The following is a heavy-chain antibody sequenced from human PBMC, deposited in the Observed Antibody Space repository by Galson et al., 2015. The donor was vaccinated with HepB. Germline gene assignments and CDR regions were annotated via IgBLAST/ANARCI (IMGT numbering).Heavy chain of an antibody. V-gene: IGHV1-18*01. J-gene: IGHJ5*01. CDR2: ISAHNDHT. CDR1: GYTFTSYG. Sequence: SVKVSCKASGYTFTSYGISWVRQAPGQGLEWMGWISAHNDHTNYAQKFKGRVTMATDTSTSTAYMELRSLRSDDTAVYYCARTTMITDNWFDSWGQGTLVTVSS. D-gene: IGHD3-16*01. CDR3: ARTTMITDNWFDS.